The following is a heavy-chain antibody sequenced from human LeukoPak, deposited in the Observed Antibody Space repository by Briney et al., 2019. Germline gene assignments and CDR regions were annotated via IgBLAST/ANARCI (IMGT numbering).Heavy chain of an antibody. D-gene: IGHD3/OR15-3a*01. CDR3: AKVRGLYYYYGMDV. Sequence: GGSLRLSCAASGFVFSGYAMSWVRQAPGEGLEWVSDISGSGANTSFADSVKGRFTISRDNSKNTLYLQMNNLRAEDTAVYYCAKVRGLYYYYGMDVWGQGTTVTVSS. V-gene: IGHV3-23*01. CDR1: GFVFSGYA. J-gene: IGHJ6*01. CDR2: ISGSGANT.